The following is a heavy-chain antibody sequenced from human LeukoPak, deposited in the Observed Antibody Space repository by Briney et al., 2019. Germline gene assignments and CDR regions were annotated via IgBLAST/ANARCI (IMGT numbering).Heavy chain of an antibody. CDR1: GYTFTGYY. D-gene: IGHD3-10*01. V-gene: IGHV1-2*04. Sequence: ASVKVSCKASGYTFTGYYMHWARQAPGQGLEWMGWINPNSGGTNYAQKFQGWVTMTRDTSISTAYMELSRLRSDDTAVYYCAREDYGSGSYYKGGDYYYGMDVWGQGTTVTVSS. CDR2: INPNSGGT. CDR3: AREDYGSGSYYKGGDYYYGMDV. J-gene: IGHJ6*02.